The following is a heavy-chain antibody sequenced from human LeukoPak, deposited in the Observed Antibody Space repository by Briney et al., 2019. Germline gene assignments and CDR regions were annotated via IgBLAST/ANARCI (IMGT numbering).Heavy chain of an antibody. CDR3: AKDRVLRGLFDY. D-gene: IGHD4/OR15-4a*01. CDR2: ISSSSSTI. V-gene: IGHV3-48*01. CDR1: GFTFSSYS. J-gene: IGHJ4*02. Sequence: GGSLRLSCAASGFTFSSYSMNWVRQAPGKGLEWVSSISSSSSTIYYADSVKGRFTISRDNAKNSLYLQMNSLRAEDTAVYYCAKDRVLRGLFDYWGQGTLVTVSS.